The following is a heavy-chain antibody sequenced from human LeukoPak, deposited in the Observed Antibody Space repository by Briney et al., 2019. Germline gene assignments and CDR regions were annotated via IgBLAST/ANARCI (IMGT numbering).Heavy chain of an antibody. V-gene: IGHV4-39*01. D-gene: IGHD1-14*01. J-gene: IGHJ4*02. CDR2: IYYSGST. Sequence: PSETLSLTCTVSSGSISSSNSYWDWIRQPPGKGLEWIGSIYYSGSTYYNPSLKSRVTISVDTSKNQFSLQLNSVTPEDTAIYYCARGAPYHLDFWGQGTLVTVPS. CDR3: ARGAPYHLDF. CDR1: SGSISSSNSY.